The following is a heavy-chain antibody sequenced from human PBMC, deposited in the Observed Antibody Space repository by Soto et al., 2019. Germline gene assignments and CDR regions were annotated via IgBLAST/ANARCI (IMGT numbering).Heavy chain of an antibody. D-gene: IGHD3-3*01. V-gene: IGHV3-30*18. J-gene: IGHJ3*02. CDR1: GFTFSSYG. CDR3: AKDRLLRFLEWSGVDI. CDR2: ISYDGSNK. Sequence: GSLRLSCAASGFTFSSYGMHWVRQAPGKGLEWVAVISYDGSNKYYADSVKGRFTISRDNSKNTLYLQMNSLRAEDTAVYYCAKDRLLRFLEWSGVDIWGQGTMVTVSS.